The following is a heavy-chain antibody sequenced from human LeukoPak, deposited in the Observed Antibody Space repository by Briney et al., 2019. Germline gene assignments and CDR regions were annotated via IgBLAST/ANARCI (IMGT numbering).Heavy chain of an antibody. CDR3: ARGRIVVVPAALYYFDY. Sequence: SETLSLTCTVSGGSISSYYWSWIRQPPGKGLEWIGYIYYSGSTNYNPSLKSRVTISVDTSKSQFSLKLSSATAADTAVYYCARGRIVVVPAALYYFDYWGQGTLVTVSS. CDR2: IYYSGST. CDR1: GGSISSYY. D-gene: IGHD2-2*01. V-gene: IGHV4-59*01. J-gene: IGHJ4*02.